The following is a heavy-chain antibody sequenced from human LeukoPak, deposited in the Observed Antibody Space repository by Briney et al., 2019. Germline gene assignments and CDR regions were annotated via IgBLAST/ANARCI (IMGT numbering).Heavy chain of an antibody. CDR1: GFTFRSYG. V-gene: IGHV3-23*01. Sequence: GGTLRLSCEASGFTFRSYGMSWVRQAPGKGLEWVSVISGSGGKTDYADSVKGRFTISRDNSKNTLNLQMNSLRAEDTAVYYCATSKYSGSYWGQGTLVTVSS. CDR3: ATSKYSGSY. CDR2: ISGSGGKT. J-gene: IGHJ4*02. D-gene: IGHD1-26*01.